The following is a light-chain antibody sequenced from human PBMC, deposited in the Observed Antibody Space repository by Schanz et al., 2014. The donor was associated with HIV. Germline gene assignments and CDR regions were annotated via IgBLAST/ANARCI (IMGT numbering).Light chain of an antibody. V-gene: IGKV3-15*01. CDR1: QSVSSRY. CDR2: GAS. Sequence: EIVLTQSPGTLSLSAGERATLSCRASQSVSSRYLAWYQQKPGQAPRLLIYGASTRATGIPGRFSGSGSGTEFTLTISSLLSEDSAIYYCQQYNQWPPITFGHGTRLEIK. CDR3: QQYNQWPPIT. J-gene: IGKJ5*01.